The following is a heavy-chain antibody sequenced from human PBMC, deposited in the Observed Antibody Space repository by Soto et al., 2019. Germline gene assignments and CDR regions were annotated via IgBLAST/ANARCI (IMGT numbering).Heavy chain of an antibody. CDR3: AKGGRGSGSHYNSFGY. D-gene: IGHD3-10*01. Sequence: EVQLVESGGGLIQPGGSLKLSCAASGFTVGNNYMSWVRQAPGKGLEWVSLIYSTGTTKYADSVKGRFTVSRDNAKNTLYLQMNSLSAEDTAVYYCAKGGRGSGSHYNSFGYWGQGTLVTVSS. CDR2: IYSTGTT. V-gene: IGHV3-53*01. J-gene: IGHJ4*02. CDR1: GFTVGNNY.